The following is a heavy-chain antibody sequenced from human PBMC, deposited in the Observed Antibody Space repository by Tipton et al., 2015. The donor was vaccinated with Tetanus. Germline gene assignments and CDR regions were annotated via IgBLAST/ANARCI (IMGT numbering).Heavy chain of an antibody. CDR2: IYYSGST. V-gene: IGHV4-31*03. CDR3: ARVQEQRIYYYGMDV. J-gene: IGHJ6*02. Sequence: TLSLTCTVSGGSISGSPYFWNWIRQHPGKGLEWIGYIYYSGSTYYNPSLNGRVTISVDTSKNQFSLKLNSVTAADTAVYYCARVQEQRIYYYGMDVWGQGTTVTVSS. CDR1: GGSISGSPYF. D-gene: IGHD6-25*01.